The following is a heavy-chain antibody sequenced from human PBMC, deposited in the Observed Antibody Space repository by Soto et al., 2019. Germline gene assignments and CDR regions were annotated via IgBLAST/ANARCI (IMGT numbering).Heavy chain of an antibody. D-gene: IGHD6-13*01. Sequence: SETLSLTCPAGGGSISSGGYYWSLIRQHPGKGLEWIGYIYYSGRTYYNPSLKSRVTISVDTSMNQISMKLRSVTAADTAVYYCEREVAAPGSTYFDYWGQGTLVTVYS. CDR3: EREVAAPGSTYFDY. J-gene: IGHJ4*02. CDR1: GGSISSGGYY. V-gene: IGHV4-31*03. CDR2: IYYSGRT.